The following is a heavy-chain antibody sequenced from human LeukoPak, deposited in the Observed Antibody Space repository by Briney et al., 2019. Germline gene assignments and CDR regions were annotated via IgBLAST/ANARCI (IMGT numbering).Heavy chain of an antibody. CDR3: ARRPAIFMDGVYYYSMDV. V-gene: IGHV3-23*01. D-gene: IGHD2-2*01. CDR2: VSASADST. Sequence: ETGGSLRLSCAASDFLFSKYAMSWVRQAPGKGQEWVSAVSASADSTYYADSVKGRFIISRDNSKNTLFLQMNSLRAEDTAVYYCARRPAIFMDGVYYYSMDVWGQGTTVTVSS. J-gene: IGHJ6*02. CDR1: DFLFSKYA.